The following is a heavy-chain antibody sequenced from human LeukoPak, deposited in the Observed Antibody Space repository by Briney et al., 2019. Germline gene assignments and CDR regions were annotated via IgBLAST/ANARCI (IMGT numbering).Heavy chain of an antibody. V-gene: IGHV1-18*01. CDR1: GYTFTSYG. D-gene: IGHD2-2*02. J-gene: IGHJ6*02. CDR2: IGASNGYT. CDR3: ARDQPSCSGPSCYTYYYYGMDV. Sequence: GASVKVSCKASGYTFTSYGFSWVRQAPGQGREWLGWIGASNGYTNYAQKVQGRVTLTTDTSTSTAYMELRSLRSDDTAVYYCARDQPSCSGPSCYTYYYYGMDVWGQGTTVTVSS.